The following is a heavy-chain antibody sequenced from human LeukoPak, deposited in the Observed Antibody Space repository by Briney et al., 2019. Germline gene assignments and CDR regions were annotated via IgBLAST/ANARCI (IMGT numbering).Heavy chain of an antibody. CDR1: GFTFDDYA. CDR3: AKDRHYDYVWGGPAFDY. Sequence: GGSLRLSCAASGFTFDDYAMHWVRQAPGKGLEWVSGISWNSGSIGYADSVKGRFTISRDNAKNSLYLQMNSLRAEDMALYYCAKDRHYDYVWGGPAFDYWGQGTLVTVSS. CDR2: ISWNSGSI. D-gene: IGHD3-16*01. J-gene: IGHJ4*02. V-gene: IGHV3-9*03.